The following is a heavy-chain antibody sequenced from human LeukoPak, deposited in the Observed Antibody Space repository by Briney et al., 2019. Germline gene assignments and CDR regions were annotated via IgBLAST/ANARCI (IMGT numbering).Heavy chain of an antibody. V-gene: IGHV3-7*02. J-gene: IGHJ4*02. CDR3: ARASDTMVRGVLSYYFDY. CDR2: IKQDGSEK. CDR1: GFTFSAYW. Sequence: GGSLRLSCAASGFTFSAYWMSWVRQAPGKGLEWVANIKQDGSEKYYVDSVKGRFTISRDNAKNSLFLQMDSLRDEDSAIYYCARASDTMVRGVLSYYFDYLGQGTLVTVSS. D-gene: IGHD3-10*01.